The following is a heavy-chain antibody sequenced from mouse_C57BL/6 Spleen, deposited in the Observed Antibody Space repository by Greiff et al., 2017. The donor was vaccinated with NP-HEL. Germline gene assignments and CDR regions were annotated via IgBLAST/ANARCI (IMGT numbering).Heavy chain of an antibody. CDR3: ARADYEGMDY. CDR2: ISYDGSN. D-gene: IGHD2-4*01. CDR1: GYSITSGYY. V-gene: IGHV3-6*01. Sequence: VQLQQSGPGLVKPSQSLSLTCSVTGYSITSGYYWNWIRQFPGNKLEWMGYISYDGSNNYNPSLKNRISITRDTSKNQFFLKLNSVTTEDTATYYCARADYEGMDYWGQGTSVTVSS. J-gene: IGHJ4*01.